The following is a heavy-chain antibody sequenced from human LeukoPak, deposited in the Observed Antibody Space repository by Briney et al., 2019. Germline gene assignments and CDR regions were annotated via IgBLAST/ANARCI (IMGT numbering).Heavy chain of an antibody. CDR2: INHSGST. D-gene: IGHD2-15*01. V-gene: IGHV4-34*01. Sequence: PSETLSLTCAVYVGSFSGYYWSWIRQPPGKGLEWSGEINHSGSTNYNPSLKSRGTISVDTSKNQFSLKLSSVTAADTAVYYCAREEICSGGSCHEGVDYWGQGTLVTVSS. CDR1: VGSFSGYY. CDR3: AREEICSGGSCHEGVDY. J-gene: IGHJ4*02.